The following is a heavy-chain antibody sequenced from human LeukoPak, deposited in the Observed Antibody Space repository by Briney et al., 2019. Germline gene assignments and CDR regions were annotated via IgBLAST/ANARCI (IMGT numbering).Heavy chain of an antibody. D-gene: IGHD3-10*01. Sequence: GGSLRLSCAASGLTFSTYSMNWVRQAPGKGLEWVSSISSSSSYIYSADSVKGRFTISRDNAKNSLYLQMNSLRAEDTAVYYCAKDVTMVRGGTDYWGQGTLVTVSS. J-gene: IGHJ4*02. CDR3: AKDVTMVRGGTDY. V-gene: IGHV3-21*04. CDR1: GLTFSTYS. CDR2: ISSSSSYI.